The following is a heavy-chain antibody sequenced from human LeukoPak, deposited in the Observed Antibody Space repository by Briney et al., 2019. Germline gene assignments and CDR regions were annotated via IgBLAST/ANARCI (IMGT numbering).Heavy chain of an antibody. CDR3: ARARTITIFPLRGQDNYYYYMDV. D-gene: IGHD3-9*01. CDR1: GGTFSSYA. CDR2: IIPIFGTV. V-gene: IGHV1-69*05. J-gene: IGHJ6*03. Sequence: SVKVSCKASGGTFSSYAISWVRQAPGQGLEWMGGIIPIFGTVNYAQKFQGRVTMTRDMSTSTVYMELSSLRSEDTAVYYCARARTITIFPLRGQDNYYYYMDVWGKGTTVTVSS.